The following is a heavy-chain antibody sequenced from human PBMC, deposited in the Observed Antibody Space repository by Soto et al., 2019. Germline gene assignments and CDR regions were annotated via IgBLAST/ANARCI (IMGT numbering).Heavy chain of an antibody. CDR1: GGSISSGGYS. J-gene: IGHJ5*02. Sequence: SETLSLTCAVSGGSISSGGYSWSWIRQPPGKGLEWIGYIYHSGSTYYNPSLKSRVTISVDRSKNQFSLKLSSVTAADTAVYYCARSADGHYDFWSGYYRVGWFDPWGQGTLVTVSS. D-gene: IGHD3-3*01. CDR3: ARSADGHYDFWSGYYRVGWFDP. V-gene: IGHV4-30-2*01. CDR2: IYHSGST.